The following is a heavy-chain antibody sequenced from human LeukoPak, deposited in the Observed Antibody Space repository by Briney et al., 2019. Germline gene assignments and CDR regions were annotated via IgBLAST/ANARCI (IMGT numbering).Heavy chain of an antibody. Sequence: GGSLRLSCGVSGFIVSSNFMTWVRQSPGKGLEWVSGISAGGGNTNYADSVKGRFTISRDNSKNTLYLQMNSLRGDDTAVYYCAKAGSGWHYYFDYWGQGTLVSVSS. V-gene: IGHV3-23*01. CDR2: ISAGGGNT. D-gene: IGHD6-19*01. CDR3: AKAGSGWHYYFDY. J-gene: IGHJ4*02. CDR1: GFIVSSNF.